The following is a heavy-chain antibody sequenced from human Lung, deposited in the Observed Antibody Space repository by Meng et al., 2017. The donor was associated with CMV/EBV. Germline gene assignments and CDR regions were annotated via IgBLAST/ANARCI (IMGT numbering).Heavy chain of an antibody. J-gene: IGHJ6*02. CDR1: GFTFRTYG. Sequence: SCVTSGFTFRTYGMHWVRQAPGKGLEWVAFTRYDESEKFYADSVKGRFTISRDNSKNTLYLEMNSLRGEDTAMYYCAKELYSSFFYGMEVGGQGNXVTVSS. V-gene: IGHV3-30*02. D-gene: IGHD6-6*01. CDR2: TRYDESEK. CDR3: AKELYSSFFYGMEV.